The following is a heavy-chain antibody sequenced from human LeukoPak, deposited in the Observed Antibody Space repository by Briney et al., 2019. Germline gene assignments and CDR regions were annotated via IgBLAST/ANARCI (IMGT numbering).Heavy chain of an antibody. J-gene: IGHJ4*02. V-gene: IGHV3-66*02. Sequence: GGSLRLSCAASGFTVSSNYMSWVRQAPGKGLGWVSVIYSGGSTYYADSVKGRFTISRDNSKNTLYLQMNSLRAEDTAVYYCARDQAYYDILTGYYNLYYFDYWGQGTLVTVSS. CDR3: ARDQAYYDILTGYYNLYYFDY. D-gene: IGHD3-9*01. CDR1: GFTVSSNY. CDR2: IYSGGST.